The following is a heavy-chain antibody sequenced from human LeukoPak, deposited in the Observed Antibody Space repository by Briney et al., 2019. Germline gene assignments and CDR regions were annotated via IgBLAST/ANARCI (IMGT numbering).Heavy chain of an antibody. Sequence: GGSLRLSCAASGFTFSSYAMSWVRQAPGKGLEWVSAISGSGGSTYYADSVKGRFTISRDNSKNTLYLQMNSLRAEDTAVYYCAKDLWDIVVVPAAYTGGYWGQGTLVTVSS. J-gene: IGHJ4*02. CDR3: AKDLWDIVVVPAAYTGGY. D-gene: IGHD2-2*01. V-gene: IGHV3-23*01. CDR1: GFTFSSYA. CDR2: ISGSGGST.